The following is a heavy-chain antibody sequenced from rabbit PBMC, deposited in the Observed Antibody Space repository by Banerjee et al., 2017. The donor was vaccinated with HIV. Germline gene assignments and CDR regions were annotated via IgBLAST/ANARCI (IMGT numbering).Heavy chain of an antibody. CDR2: IDTGSGST. Sequence: QEQLVESGGGLVKPEGSLTLTCTASGFDFITYYMCWVRQAPGKGLEWIGCIDTGSGSTDYATWAKGRFTISKSSSTTVTLQMTSLTAADTATYFCARNMRDGGYHYVLTRLDLWGQGTLVTVS. J-gene: IGHJ3*01. D-gene: IGHD6-1*01. CDR1: GFDFITYY. CDR3: ARNMRDGGYHYVLTRLDL. V-gene: IGHV1S45*01.